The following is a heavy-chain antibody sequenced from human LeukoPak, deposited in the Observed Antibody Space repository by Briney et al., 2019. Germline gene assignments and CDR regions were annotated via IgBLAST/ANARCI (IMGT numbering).Heavy chain of an antibody. CDR1: GFTFSSYG. CDR3: AKVDWEGVGADD. D-gene: IGHD1-26*01. J-gene: IGHJ4*02. Sequence: GGSLRLSCAASGFTFSSYGMHWVRQAPGKGLEWVAVISYDGSNKYYADSVKGRFTISRDNSKNTLYLQVNSLRAEDTAVYYCAKVDWEGVGADDWGQGTLVTVSS. V-gene: IGHV3-30*18. CDR2: ISYDGSNK.